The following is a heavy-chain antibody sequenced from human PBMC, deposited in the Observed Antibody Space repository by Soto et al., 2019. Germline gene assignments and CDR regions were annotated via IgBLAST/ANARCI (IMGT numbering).Heavy chain of an antibody. D-gene: IGHD3-22*01. CDR3: ARVGTMVVGDYYYYGMDG. CDR1: GGTFSSYA. Sequence: QVQLVQSGAEVKKPGSSVKVSCKASGGTFSSYAISWVRQAPGQGLEWMGGIIPIFGTANYAQKFQGRVTITADESTSTGDMELRSLRSEDTAVYYCARVGTMVVGDYYYYGMDGWGPGTTVTVSS. J-gene: IGHJ6*02. CDR2: IIPIFGTA. V-gene: IGHV1-69*12.